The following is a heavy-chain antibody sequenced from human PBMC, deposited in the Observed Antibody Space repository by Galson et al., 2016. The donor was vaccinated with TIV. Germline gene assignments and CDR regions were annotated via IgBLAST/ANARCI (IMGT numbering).Heavy chain of an antibody. J-gene: IGHJ5*02. CDR2: IYYSGKI. CDR1: GESISRYY. V-gene: IGHV4-59*01. CDR3: ARDVSTGWFDP. Sequence: ETLSLPCNVSGESISRYYWSWVRQPPGKGLEWIGYIYYSGKINYNPSLKSRVTISADMSKNQVSLKVNSVTAADTAVYYCARDVSTGWFDPWGRGTLVTVAS. D-gene: IGHD2-8*02.